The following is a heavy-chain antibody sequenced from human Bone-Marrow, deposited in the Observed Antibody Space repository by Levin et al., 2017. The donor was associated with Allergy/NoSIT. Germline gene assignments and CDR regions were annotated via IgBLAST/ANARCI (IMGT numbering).Heavy chain of an antibody. CDR1: GYPFTNYY. CDR2: INPTGGGT. CDR3: AKADINPEYGSTWYFAF. Sequence: ASVKVSCKASGYPFTNYYIHWVRQAPGGGVEWMGGINPTGGGTKYAQMLQGRVTMTRDTSTSTVYMELCSLTVEDTAVYYCAKADINPEYGSTWYFAFWGQGTLVTVSS. V-gene: IGHV1-46*04. J-gene: IGHJ4*02. D-gene: IGHD6-6*01.